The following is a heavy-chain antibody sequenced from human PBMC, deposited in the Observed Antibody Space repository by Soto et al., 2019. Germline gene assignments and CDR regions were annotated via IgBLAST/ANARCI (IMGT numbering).Heavy chain of an antibody. V-gene: IGHV4-38-2*02. D-gene: IGHD3-10*01. CDR1: Y. Sequence: YWGWIRQPPGKGLEWIGTIYHSGSTYYNPSLKSRVTISVDTSQNQFSLKMGSVTAADTAVYYCARGVYYGSGTYSQYFDSWGQGTLVTVSS. CDR2: IYHSGST. CDR3: ARGVYYGSGTYSQYFDS. J-gene: IGHJ4*02.